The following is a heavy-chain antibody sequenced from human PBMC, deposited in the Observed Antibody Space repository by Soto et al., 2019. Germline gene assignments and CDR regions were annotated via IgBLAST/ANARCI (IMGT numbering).Heavy chain of an antibody. CDR1: GLSFTNAW. V-gene: IGHV3-15*01. Sequence: EVQLVESGGGLVKPGGSLRLSCVASGLSFTNAWMTWVRQAPGKGLEWVGRIKSRTDGGTPDYAAPVKGRLTISRDYSQKTLYLHMDSLKTEDTALYHCSTDIGIYGVDFWGQGTTVTVSS. J-gene: IGHJ6*02. CDR3: STDIGIYGVDF. D-gene: IGHD1-26*01. CDR2: IKSRTDGGTP.